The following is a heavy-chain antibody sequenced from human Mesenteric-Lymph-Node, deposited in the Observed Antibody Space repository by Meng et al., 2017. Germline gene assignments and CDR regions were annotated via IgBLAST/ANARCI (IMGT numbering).Heavy chain of an antibody. CDR1: GGSFSGYY. Sequence: SQTLSLTCAVYGGSFSGYYWSWIRQPPGKGLEWIGEINHSGSTNYNPSLKSRVTISVDTSKNQFSLKLSSVTAADTAVYYCARGQYSYGYPPWNWFDPWGQGTLVTVSS. CDR3: ARGQYSYGYPPWNWFDP. J-gene: IGHJ5*02. D-gene: IGHD5-18*01. CDR2: INHSGST. V-gene: IGHV4-34*01.